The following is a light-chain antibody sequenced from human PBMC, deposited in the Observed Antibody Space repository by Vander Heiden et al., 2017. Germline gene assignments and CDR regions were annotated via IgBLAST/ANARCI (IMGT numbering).Light chain of an antibody. Sequence: SYELTQSPSVSVLPGQTASLTCSGENLGDKYFSWYQQKPGQSLVLVIYQDSQRPSGIPERFSGSNSGNTATLTIRGTQSMDEADYYCQAWDSHRVVFGGGAKLTVL. CDR1: NLGDKY. CDR2: QDS. CDR3: QAWDSHRVV. V-gene: IGLV3-1*01. J-gene: IGLJ2*01.